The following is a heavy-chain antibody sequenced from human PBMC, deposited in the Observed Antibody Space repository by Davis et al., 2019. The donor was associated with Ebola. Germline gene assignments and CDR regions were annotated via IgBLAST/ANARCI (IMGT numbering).Heavy chain of an antibody. V-gene: IGHV1-2*02. D-gene: IGHD6-13*01. CDR2: INPNSGGT. J-gene: IGHJ4*02. CDR3: AREAPGIAAAGSGGYFDY. Sequence: ASVKVSCKASGYTFTGYYMHWVRQAPGQGLEWMGWINPNSGGTNYAQKFQGRVTMTRDTSISTAYMELRRLRSDDTAVYYCAREAPGIAAAGSGGYFDYWGQGTLVTVSS. CDR1: GYTFTGYY.